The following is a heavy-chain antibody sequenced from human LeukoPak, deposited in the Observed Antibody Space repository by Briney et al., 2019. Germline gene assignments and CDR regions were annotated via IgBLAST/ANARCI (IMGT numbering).Heavy chain of an antibody. Sequence: GESLQISCKGSGYSFTSYWIAWVRQMPGKGLEWMGIIHPGDSDSRYSPSFQGQVTISADKSISTTFLQWSSLKASDTAMYYCARIPQSGTYLCDYWGQGTLVTVSS. V-gene: IGHV5-51*01. D-gene: IGHD1-26*01. CDR2: IHPGDSDS. J-gene: IGHJ4*02. CDR3: ARIPQSGTYLCDY. CDR1: GYSFTSYW.